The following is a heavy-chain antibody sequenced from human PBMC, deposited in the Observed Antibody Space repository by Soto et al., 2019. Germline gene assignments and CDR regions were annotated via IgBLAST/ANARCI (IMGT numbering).Heavy chain of an antibody. V-gene: IGHV3-11*01. CDR1: GFTFRDHY. Sequence: QVQLVESGGGLVKPGGSLRLSCGASGFTFRDHYMTWIRQAPGKGLEWISYISGSGVTIHSADSLKGRFTISRDSAKNSVFLQMNSLRAEDTAVYDCARVLLVSYEDHYYMDVWGNGTTVTVSS. CDR2: ISGSGVTI. D-gene: IGHD3-16*01. J-gene: IGHJ6*03. CDR3: ARVLLVSYEDHYYMDV.